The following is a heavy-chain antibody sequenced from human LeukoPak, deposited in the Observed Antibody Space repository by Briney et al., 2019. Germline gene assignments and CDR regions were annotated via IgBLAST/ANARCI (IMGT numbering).Heavy chain of an antibody. CDR3: AKDPSGSYLPGVYFDY. V-gene: IGHV3-30-3*01. CDR1: GFTFSSYA. CDR2: ISYDGSNK. Sequence: GGSLRLSCAASGFTFSSYAMHWVRQAPGKGLEWVAVISYDGSNKYYADSVKGRFTISRDNSKNTLYLQMNSLRAEDTAVYYCAKDPSGSYLPGVYFDYWGQGTLVTVSS. D-gene: IGHD1-26*01. J-gene: IGHJ4*02.